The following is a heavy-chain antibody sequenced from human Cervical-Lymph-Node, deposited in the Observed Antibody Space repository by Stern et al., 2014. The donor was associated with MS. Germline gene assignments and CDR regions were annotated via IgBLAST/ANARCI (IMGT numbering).Heavy chain of an antibody. CDR2: INTNTGNP. V-gene: IGHV7-4-1*02. Sequence: QVQLVQSGSELKKSGASVKVSCKASGYTLTDYSINWVRQAPGQGLEWMGKINTNTGNPKYAQGFTGRYVFSLDPSASTAYLQISSLKSEDTAVYYCARDSSSIWYAVSAPRDDYWGQGTRVTVSS. D-gene: IGHD2-2*01. CDR1: GYTLTDYS. CDR3: ARDSSSIWYAVSAPRDDY. J-gene: IGHJ4*02.